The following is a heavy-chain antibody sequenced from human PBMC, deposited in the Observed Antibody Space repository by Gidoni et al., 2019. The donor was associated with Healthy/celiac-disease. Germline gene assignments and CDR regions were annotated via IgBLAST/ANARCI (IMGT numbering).Heavy chain of an antibody. J-gene: IGHJ4*02. D-gene: IGHD6-6*01. CDR3: ARDALEYSSSYFDY. V-gene: IGHV3-33*01. CDR1: SSYG. Sequence: SSYGMHWVRQAPGKGLEWVAVIWYDGSNKYYADSVKGRFTISRDNSKNTLYLQMNSLRAEDTAVYYCARDALEYSSSYFDYWGQGTLVTVSS. CDR2: IWYDGSNK.